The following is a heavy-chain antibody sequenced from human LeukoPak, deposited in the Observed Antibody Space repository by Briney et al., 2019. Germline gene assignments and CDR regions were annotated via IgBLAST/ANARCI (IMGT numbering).Heavy chain of an antibody. J-gene: IGHJ4*02. D-gene: IGHD4-17*01. CDR2: IYHSGST. CDR3: AMGSTVTDY. Sequence: SETLSLTFAVSGGSISSGGYSWSWIRQPPGKGLEWIGYIYHSGSTYYNPSLKSRVTISVDRSKNQFSLKLSSVTAADTAVYYCAMGSTVTDYWGQGTLVTVSS. CDR1: GGSISSGGYS. V-gene: IGHV4-30-2*01.